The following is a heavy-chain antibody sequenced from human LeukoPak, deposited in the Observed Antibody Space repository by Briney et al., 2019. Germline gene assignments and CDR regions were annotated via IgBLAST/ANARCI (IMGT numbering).Heavy chain of an antibody. CDR1: GGSISSYNSY. CDR2: INHSGTT. J-gene: IGHJ4*02. CDR3: ARGPPLGNYLRPFDY. D-gene: IGHD4-11*01. V-gene: IGHV4-39*07. Sequence: PSETLSLTCTVSGGSISSYNSYWGWIRQPPGKGLEWIGEINHSGTTNYNPSLKSRVTISVDTSKNPFSLKLSSVTAADTAVYYCARGPPLGNYLRPFDYWGQGTLVTVSS.